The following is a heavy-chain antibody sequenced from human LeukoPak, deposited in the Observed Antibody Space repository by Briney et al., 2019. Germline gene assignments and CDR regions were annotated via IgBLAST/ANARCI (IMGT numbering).Heavy chain of an antibody. V-gene: IGHV3-23*01. Sequence: GGSLRLSCAASGFTFSSYAMSWVRQAPGKGLEWVSAISGSGGSTYYADSVKGRFTISRDNSKNTLYLQMNSLRAEDTAVYYCAKDRPYYDFWSGYYTGFDYWGQGTLVTVSS. CDR1: GFTFSSYA. J-gene: IGHJ4*02. CDR3: AKDRPYYDFWSGYYTGFDY. D-gene: IGHD3-3*01. CDR2: ISGSGGST.